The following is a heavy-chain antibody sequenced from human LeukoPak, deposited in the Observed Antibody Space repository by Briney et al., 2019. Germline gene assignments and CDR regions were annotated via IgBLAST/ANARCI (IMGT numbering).Heavy chain of an antibody. CDR2: INPNSGGT. CDR3: AGGYSYGYLYYYMDV. D-gene: IGHD5-18*01. V-gene: IGHV1-2*02. J-gene: IGHJ6*03. CDR1: GYTFTGYY. Sequence: ASVKVSCKASGYTFTGYYMHWVRQAPGQGLEWMGWINPNSGGTNYAQKFQGRVTMTRDTSISTAYMELSSLRSEDTAVYYCAGGYSYGYLYYYMDVWGKGTTVTISS.